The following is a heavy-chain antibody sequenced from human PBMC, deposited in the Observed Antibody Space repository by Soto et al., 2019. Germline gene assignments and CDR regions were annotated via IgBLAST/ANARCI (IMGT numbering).Heavy chain of an antibody. CDR2: IYYSGRA. J-gene: IGHJ5*02. CDR3: ARDFPYPGIAVAGPYNWFDP. V-gene: IGHV4-39*07. CDR1: GGSITSSSYY. D-gene: IGHD6-19*01. Sequence: SETLSITCTVSGGSITSSSYYLGWIRQPPGKGLEWIGSIYYSGRAYYSPSLKSRVTISVDTSKNQFSLKLSSVTAADTAVYYCARDFPYPGIAVAGPYNWFDPWGQGTLVTVS.